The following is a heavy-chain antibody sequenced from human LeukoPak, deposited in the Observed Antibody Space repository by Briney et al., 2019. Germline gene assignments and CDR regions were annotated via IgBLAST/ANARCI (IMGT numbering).Heavy chain of an antibody. V-gene: IGHV3-21*01. J-gene: IGHJ6*03. CDR1: GLTFSSYS. CDR2: VSSASGYI. CDR3: ARDSGPAGYYYWEYIDV. Sequence: GGSLRLSCAASGLTFSSYSMSWVRQAPGKGLEWVSSVSSASGYIYYADSVKGRFTMSRDNAKNSLYLQMTSLRVEETAVYYCARDSGPAGYYYWEYIDVWGKGTTVTVSS.